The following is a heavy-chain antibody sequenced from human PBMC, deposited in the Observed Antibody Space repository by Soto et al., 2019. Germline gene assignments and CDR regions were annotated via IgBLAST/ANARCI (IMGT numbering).Heavy chain of an antibody. Sequence: GGSLRLSCAASGFTFDDYGLHWVRQTPGKGLEWVSGIRWISGSIGYADSVKGRFTISRDNAKNSLYLQMNSLRTEDTALYYCAAISVVPTAEFDYWGQGTLVTVSS. J-gene: IGHJ4*02. CDR3: AAISVVPTAEFDY. CDR2: IRWISGSI. CDR1: GFTFDDYG. V-gene: IGHV3-9*01. D-gene: IGHD2-2*01.